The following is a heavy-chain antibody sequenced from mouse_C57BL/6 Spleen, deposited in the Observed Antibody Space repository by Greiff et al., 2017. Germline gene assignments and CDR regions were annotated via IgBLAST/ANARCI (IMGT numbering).Heavy chain of an antibody. CDR2: IDPAGSYT. CDR3: ARSSGYNKEDFSDY. CDR1: GYTFTSYW. V-gene: IGHV1-69*01. J-gene: IGHJ2*01. D-gene: IGHD1-3*01. Sequence: VQLQQPGAELVMPGASVKLSCKASGYTFTSYWMHWVKQRPGQGLEWIGEIDPAGSYTNYNEKFKGKSTLTVDKSSSTAYMQLSSLTSEDSAVYYVARSSGYNKEDFSDYWGQGTTLTVSS.